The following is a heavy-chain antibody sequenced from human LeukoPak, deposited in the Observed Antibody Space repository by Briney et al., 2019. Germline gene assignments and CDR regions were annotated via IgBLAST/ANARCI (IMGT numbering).Heavy chain of an antibody. Sequence: AVKVSCKASGYTFIGYYIHWLRPPPGQGVEWMGWINPHSRTTNYGQKFQGSVTMTRDTSISTAYMDLSRLGSDDTAVYYCAGDSEGTTIGYWGQGTLVTVSS. CDR3: AGDSEGTTIGY. CDR2: INPHSRTT. CDR1: GYTFIGYY. J-gene: IGHJ4*02. V-gene: IGHV1-2*02. D-gene: IGHD3-3*01.